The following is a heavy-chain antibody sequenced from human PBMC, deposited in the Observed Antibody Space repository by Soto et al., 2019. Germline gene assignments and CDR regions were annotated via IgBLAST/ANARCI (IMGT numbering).Heavy chain of an antibody. CDR1: GFTFSSYA. CDR3: AQSRWELPY. J-gene: IGHJ4*02. V-gene: IGHV3-23*01. Sequence: GGSLRLSCAASGFTFSSYAMSWVRQSPEKGLEWVASMTSSDRSTFYADSVRGRFTISRDNSENTLYLQMNRLRVEDTAIYSCAQSRWELPYWGRGTLVTVSS. CDR2: MTSSDRST. D-gene: IGHD1-26*01.